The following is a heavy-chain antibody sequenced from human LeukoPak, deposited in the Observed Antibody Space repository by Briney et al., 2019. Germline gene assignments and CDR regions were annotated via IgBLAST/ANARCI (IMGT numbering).Heavy chain of an antibody. D-gene: IGHD3-10*01. V-gene: IGHV3-53*01. Sequence: GGSLRLSCAASGFNVSSNYMSWVRQAPGKGLEWVSVIYLGGSKDYRDSVKGRFTISRDNSKNTLFLQMNSLRVEDTAVYYCAREANSGSYTWFDPWGQGTLVTVSS. CDR3: AREANSGSYTWFDP. CDR2: IYLGGSK. J-gene: IGHJ5*02. CDR1: GFNVSSNY.